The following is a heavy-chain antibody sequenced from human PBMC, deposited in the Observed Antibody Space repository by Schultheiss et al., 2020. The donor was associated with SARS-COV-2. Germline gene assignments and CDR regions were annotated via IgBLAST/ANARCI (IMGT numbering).Heavy chain of an antibody. Sequence: GESLKIPCKVSGHTLKELSIHWVRHPPGKGLEWMGGFDPEGGETIYAQKFQGRVTMTEDTSIDTAYMELSSLRSEDTAVYYCTTDSSDLYYYYGMNVWGQGTTVTVSS. CDR1: GHTLKELS. CDR3: TTDSSDLYYYYGMNV. J-gene: IGHJ6*02. V-gene: IGHV1-24*01. CDR2: FDPEGGET. D-gene: IGHD2-2*02.